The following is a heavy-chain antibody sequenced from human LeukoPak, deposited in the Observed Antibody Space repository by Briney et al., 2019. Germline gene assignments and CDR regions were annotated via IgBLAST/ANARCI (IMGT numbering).Heavy chain of an antibody. CDR1: GFTFSSYS. D-gene: IGHD1-26*01. V-gene: IGHV3-21*01. J-gene: IGHJ6*03. CDR2: ISSSSSYI. Sequence: PGGSLRLSCAASGFTFSSYSMNWVRQAPGKELEWVSSISSSSSYIYYADSVKGRFTISRDNAKNSLYLQMNSLRAEDTAVYYCARDNSGYYYYYMDVWGKGTTVTVSS. CDR3: ARDNSGYYYYYMDV.